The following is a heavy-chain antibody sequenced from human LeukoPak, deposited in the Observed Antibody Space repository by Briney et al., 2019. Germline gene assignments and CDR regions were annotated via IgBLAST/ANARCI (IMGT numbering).Heavy chain of an antibody. CDR2: INHSGST. D-gene: IGHD3-16*02. V-gene: IGHV4-34*01. Sequence: SETLSLTCAVYGGSFSGYYWSWIRQPPGKGLEWIGEINHSGSTNYNPSLKSRVTISVDTSKNQFSLKLSSVTAADTAVYYCARAPLGLRLGELSLSGDYFDYWGQGTLATVSS. CDR3: ARAPLGLRLGELSLSGDYFDY. J-gene: IGHJ4*02. CDR1: GGSFSGYY.